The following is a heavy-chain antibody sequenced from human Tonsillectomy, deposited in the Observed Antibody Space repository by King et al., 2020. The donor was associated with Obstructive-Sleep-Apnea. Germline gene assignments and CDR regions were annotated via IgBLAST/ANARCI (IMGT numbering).Heavy chain of an antibody. CDR3: ARAPYGSGIIDWFDP. V-gene: IGHV4-59*01. D-gene: IGHD3-10*01. CDR2: IYYSGSS. CDR1: GGSIGTYY. Sequence: QLQESGPGLVKPSETLSLTCTVSGGSIGTYYWSCIRQPPGKGLEWIGYIYYSGSSNYNPSLKRRVTITVDTSKNQFSLMLSSVTAADTAVYYCARAPYGSGIIDWFDPWGQGTLVTVSS. J-gene: IGHJ5*02.